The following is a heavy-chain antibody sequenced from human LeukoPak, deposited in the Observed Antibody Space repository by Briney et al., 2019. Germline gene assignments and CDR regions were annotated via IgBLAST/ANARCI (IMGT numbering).Heavy chain of an antibody. D-gene: IGHD3-3*01. V-gene: IGHV3-23*01. CDR3: AKDVHSYYDFWSGYGHDAFDI. Sequence: GGSLRLSCAASGFTFSSYAMSWVRQAPGKGLEWVSAISGSGGSTYYADSVKGRFTISRDNSKNTLYLQMNSLRAEDTAVYYCAKDVHSYYDFWSGYGHDAFDIWGQGTMVTVSS. CDR2: ISGSGGST. J-gene: IGHJ3*02. CDR1: GFTFSSYA.